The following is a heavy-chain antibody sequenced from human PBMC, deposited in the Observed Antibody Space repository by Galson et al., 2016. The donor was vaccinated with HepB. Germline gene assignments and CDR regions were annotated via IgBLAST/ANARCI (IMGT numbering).Heavy chain of an antibody. D-gene: IGHD2-8*01. CDR3: ATMANGADSD. J-gene: IGHJ4*02. CDR2: NTYIT. V-gene: IGHV3-72*01. Sequence: NTYITEYAASVIGRFTISRDDSRNSVDLQMNTLKTEDTAVYYCATMANGADSDWGQGTLVTVSS.